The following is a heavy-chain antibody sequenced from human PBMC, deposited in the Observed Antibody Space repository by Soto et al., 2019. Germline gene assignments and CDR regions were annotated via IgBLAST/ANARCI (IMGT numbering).Heavy chain of an antibody. Sequence: PGGYLRLSCVVSGIDFSNYAMTWVRQAPGKGLEWVAISSTSGRSTYHADSVRGRFTISRDNSKNTLYLHMTNLRAEDTAVYYCAKDGNWLDVFLDLWGQGTPVTVSS. CDR2: SSTSGRST. CDR3: AKDGNWLDVFLDL. CDR1: GIDFSNYA. J-gene: IGHJ4*02. V-gene: IGHV3-23*01. D-gene: IGHD6-19*01.